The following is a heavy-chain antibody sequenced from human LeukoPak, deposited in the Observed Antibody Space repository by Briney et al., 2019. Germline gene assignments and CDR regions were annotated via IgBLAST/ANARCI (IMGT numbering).Heavy chain of an antibody. D-gene: IGHD6-19*01. Sequence: SETLSLTCTVSGGSISSSSYYWGWIRQPPGKGLEWIGSIYYSGSTYYNPSLKSRVTISVDTSENQFSLKLSSVTAADTAVYYCAREGSGIAVADRTDYWGQGTLVTVSS. J-gene: IGHJ4*02. CDR1: GGSISSSSYY. V-gene: IGHV4-39*02. CDR3: AREGSGIAVADRTDY. CDR2: IYYSGST.